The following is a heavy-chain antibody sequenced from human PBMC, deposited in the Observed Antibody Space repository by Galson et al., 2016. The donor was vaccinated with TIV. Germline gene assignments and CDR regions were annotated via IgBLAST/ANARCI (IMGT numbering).Heavy chain of an antibody. Sequence: SLRLPCAASGFSFRNYVMSWVRLVPGKGLEWVSSLSLSGTYTYYADSVKGRFTISRDNSKYTLFLQLNSLRAGDTGIYYCAKVGKSGDYSWDAFDVWGQGTVVTVSS. CDR1: GFSFRNYV. CDR3: AKVGKSGDYSWDAFDV. V-gene: IGHV3-23*01. D-gene: IGHD1-26*01. J-gene: IGHJ3*01. CDR2: LSLSGTYT.